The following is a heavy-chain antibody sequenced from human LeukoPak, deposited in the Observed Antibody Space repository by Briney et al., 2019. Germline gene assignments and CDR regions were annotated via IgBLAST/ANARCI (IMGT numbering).Heavy chain of an antibody. J-gene: IGHJ6*02. CDR2: INEDGSIT. Sequence: GGSLRLSCAVSGFTFRTYWMHWVRQVPGEGLVWVSRINEDGSITNYADSVKGRFSISRDNSKNTLYLQMNSLRAEDTAVYYCARDIYDILTGHYYYGMDVWGQGTAVTVSS. V-gene: IGHV3-74*01. CDR1: GFTFRTYW. D-gene: IGHD3-9*01. CDR3: ARDIYDILTGHYYYGMDV.